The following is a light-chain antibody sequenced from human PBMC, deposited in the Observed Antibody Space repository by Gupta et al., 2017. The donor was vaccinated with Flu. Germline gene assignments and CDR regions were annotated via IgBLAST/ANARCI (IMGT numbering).Light chain of an antibody. CDR1: SYNIGAGYD. J-gene: IGLJ2*01. V-gene: IGLV1-40*01. Sequence: SVPPQPPSVSGAPGQRVTMSCTGSSYNIGAGYDVHWYQQVPGTAPKLLIYGNNNRPSGVLDRFSGSKAGTSASLAIXGXQEEEEXYYYGQSYDNSLKDVVFGGGTKLTVL. CDR2: GNN. CDR3: QSYDNSLKDVV.